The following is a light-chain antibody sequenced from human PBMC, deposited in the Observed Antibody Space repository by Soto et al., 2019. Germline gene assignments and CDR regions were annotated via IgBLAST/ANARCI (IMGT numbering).Light chain of an antibody. Sequence: EIVLTQSPGTLSLSPGERATLSCRASQSVSSIYLAWYQQKPGQAPRLLIYGASSRATGIPDRFSGSGSGTDLALTISRLEPEDFAVYYCQHYGGSPLFTFGPGTKVDIK. J-gene: IGKJ3*01. CDR1: QSVSSIY. V-gene: IGKV3-20*01. CDR2: GAS. CDR3: QHYGGSPLFT.